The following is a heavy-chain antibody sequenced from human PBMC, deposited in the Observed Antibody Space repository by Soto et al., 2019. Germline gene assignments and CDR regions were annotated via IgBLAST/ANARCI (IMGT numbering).Heavy chain of an antibody. V-gene: IGHV3-30-3*01. D-gene: IGHD4-17*01. CDR1: RFTFSSYA. Sequence: GGSLRLSCAASRFTFSSYAMHWVRQAPGKGLEWVAVISYDGSNKYYADSVKGRFTISRDNSKNTLYLQMNSLRAEDTAVYYCAREVSGGGDHSEVDYWGQGTLVTVSS. CDR2: ISYDGSNK. J-gene: IGHJ4*02. CDR3: AREVSGGGDHSEVDY.